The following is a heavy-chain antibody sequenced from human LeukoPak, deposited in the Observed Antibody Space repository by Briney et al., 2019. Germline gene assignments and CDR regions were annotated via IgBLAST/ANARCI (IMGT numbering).Heavy chain of an antibody. V-gene: IGHV3-21*01. CDR2: ISSSSSYI. Sequence: GGSLRLSCAASGFTFSSYSMNWVRQAPGKGLEWVSSISSSSSYIYYADSVKGRFTISRDNAKNSLYLQMNSLRAEDTAVYYCARESSYYYGMEVWGKGTTVTVSS. CDR3: ARESSYYYGMEV. D-gene: IGHD2-2*01. CDR1: GFTFSSYS. J-gene: IGHJ6*04.